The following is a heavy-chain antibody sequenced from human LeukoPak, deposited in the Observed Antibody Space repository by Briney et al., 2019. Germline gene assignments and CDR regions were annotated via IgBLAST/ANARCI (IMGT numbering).Heavy chain of an antibody. J-gene: IGHJ4*02. CDR3: ATETNGRHYDY. D-gene: IGHD1-14*01. V-gene: IGHV3-21*06. CDR1: GLTFSASG. Sequence: GGSLRLSCTASGLTFSASGFNWVRQAPGKWLEWVASIGPTGSDRYHADSIKGRFTISSDNANNFLYLQMNSLRAEDTAVYYCATETNGRHYDYWGQGTLLTVSS. CDR2: IGPTGSDR.